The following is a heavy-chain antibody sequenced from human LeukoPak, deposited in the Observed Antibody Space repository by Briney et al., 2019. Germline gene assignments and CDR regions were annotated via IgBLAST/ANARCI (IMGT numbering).Heavy chain of an antibody. Sequence: GGSLRLSCAASGFTFSSYSMNWVRQAPGKGLEWVSYISSSSSTIYYADSVKGRFTISRDNAKNSLYLQMNSLRAEDTAVYYCAGYSSSWSYAFDIWGQGTMVTVSS. CDR2: ISSSSSTI. V-gene: IGHV3-48*01. CDR3: AGYSSSWSYAFDI. J-gene: IGHJ3*02. CDR1: GFTFSSYS. D-gene: IGHD6-13*01.